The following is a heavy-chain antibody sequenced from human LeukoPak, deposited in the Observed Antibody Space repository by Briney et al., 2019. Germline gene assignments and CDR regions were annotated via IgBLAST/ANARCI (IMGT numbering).Heavy chain of an antibody. D-gene: IGHD6-13*01. CDR2: LSGSGAYT. J-gene: IGHJ4*02. CDR1: EFTFNTYA. Sequence: GGSLRLSCAASEFTFNTYAMTWVRQAPGKGLEWVSALSGSGAYTYYADSVKGRFTISRDNSKNTVYLQINSLRGEDTAVYYCAKRTSGSSWYSSDSWGQGTLVTVSS. V-gene: IGHV3-23*01. CDR3: AKRTSGSSWYSSDS.